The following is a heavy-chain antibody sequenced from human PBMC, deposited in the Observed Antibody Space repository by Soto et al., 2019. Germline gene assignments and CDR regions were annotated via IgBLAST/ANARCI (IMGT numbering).Heavy chain of an antibody. CDR3: ARVGGYNSYYYYGMDV. Sequence: SETLSLTCAVYGGSFSGYYWGWIRQPPGKGLEWIGEINHSGSTNYNPSLKSRVNISVDASKNQFSLKLSSVTAADTAVYYCARVGGYNSYYYYGMDVWGQGTTVTVSS. D-gene: IGHD5-12*01. CDR2: INHSGST. J-gene: IGHJ6*02. V-gene: IGHV4-34*01. CDR1: GGSFSGYY.